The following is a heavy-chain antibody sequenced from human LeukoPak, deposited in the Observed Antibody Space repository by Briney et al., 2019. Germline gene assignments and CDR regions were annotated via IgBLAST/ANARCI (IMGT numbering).Heavy chain of an antibody. V-gene: IGHV3-23*01. CDR1: GFTFTSYS. CDR2: ISGGGGST. Sequence: GGSLRLSCAASGFTFTSYSMNWVRQAPGKGLEWVSTISGGGGSTYYADSVKGRFTISRDNSKNTLYLQVNSLRADDTAVYFCARDSTWRLDYWGQGTLITVSS. J-gene: IGHJ4*02. D-gene: IGHD5-12*01. CDR3: ARDSTWRLDY.